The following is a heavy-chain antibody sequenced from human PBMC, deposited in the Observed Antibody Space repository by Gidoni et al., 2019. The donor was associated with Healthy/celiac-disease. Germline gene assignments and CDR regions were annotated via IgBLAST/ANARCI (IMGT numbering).Heavy chain of an antibody. CDR1: GFTVSSNY. CDR3: ATPWAAAVLSYYYGMDV. Sequence: EVQLVESGGGLVQPGGSLRLSCAASGFTVSSNYMSWVRQAPGKGLEWVSVIYRGGSTYSADSVKGRFTISRDNSKNTLYLQMNSLRAEDTAVYYCATPWAAAVLSYYYGMDVWGQGTTVTVSS. V-gene: IGHV3-66*01. D-gene: IGHD6-13*01. J-gene: IGHJ6*02. CDR2: IYRGGST.